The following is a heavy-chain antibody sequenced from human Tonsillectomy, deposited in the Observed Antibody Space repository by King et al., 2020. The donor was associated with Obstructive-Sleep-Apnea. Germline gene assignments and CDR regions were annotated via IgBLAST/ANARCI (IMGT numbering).Heavy chain of an antibody. Sequence: QLQESGPGLVKPSETLSLTCTVSGGSISSLYWNWIRQPPGKGLEWSGYIYYSGSTNYNPSLKSRVTISVDTSKNQFSLTLTSVTAADTAVYYCARRKFYYDSSGPPGDYWGQGTLVTVSS. D-gene: IGHD3-22*01. CDR3: ARRKFYYDSSGPPGDY. J-gene: IGHJ4*02. V-gene: IGHV4-59*01. CDR2: IYYSGST. CDR1: GGSISSLY.